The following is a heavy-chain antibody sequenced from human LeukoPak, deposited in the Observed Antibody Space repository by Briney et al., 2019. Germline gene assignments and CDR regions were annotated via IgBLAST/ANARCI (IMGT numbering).Heavy chain of an antibody. D-gene: IGHD2-2*01. Sequence: GGSLRLSCAASVFTFKSDTMNWVRQAPGKGLEWVSSITSSLSYISYADSVKGRFTISRDNAKNSLSLQMNSLRAEDTAVYYCARDFGRTSDWQPRLYFGMDVWGQGTTV. CDR1: VFTFKSDT. V-gene: IGHV3-21*01. J-gene: IGHJ6*02. CDR3: ARDFGRTSDWQPRLYFGMDV. CDR2: ITSSLSYI.